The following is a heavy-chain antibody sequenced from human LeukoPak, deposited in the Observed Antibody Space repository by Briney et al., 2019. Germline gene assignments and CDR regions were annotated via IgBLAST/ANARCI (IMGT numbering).Heavy chain of an antibody. Sequence: SETLSLTCTVSGVSISSYYWSWIRQPPGKGLELIGYIYYSGSTNYNPSLKSRVTISVDTSKNQLSLKLSSVTAADTAVYYCARFSVAAAGTVWFDPWGQGTLVTVST. V-gene: IGHV4-59*01. CDR2: IYYSGST. D-gene: IGHD6-13*01. J-gene: IGHJ5*02. CDR3: ARFSVAAAGTVWFDP. CDR1: GVSISSYY.